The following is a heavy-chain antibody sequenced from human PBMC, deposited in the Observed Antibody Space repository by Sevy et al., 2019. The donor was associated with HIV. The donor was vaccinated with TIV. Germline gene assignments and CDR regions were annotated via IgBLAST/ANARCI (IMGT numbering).Heavy chain of an antibody. CDR1: GFTFSSYA. Sequence: GGSLRLSCAASGFTFSSYAMSWVRQAPGKGLEWDSAISGSGGSTYYADSVKGRFTISRDNSKNTLYLQMNSLRAEDTSVYYCAKGYSSGWYVGLDYWGQGTLVTVSS. D-gene: IGHD6-19*01. CDR2: ISGSGGST. V-gene: IGHV3-23*01. CDR3: AKGYSSGWYVGLDY. J-gene: IGHJ4*02.